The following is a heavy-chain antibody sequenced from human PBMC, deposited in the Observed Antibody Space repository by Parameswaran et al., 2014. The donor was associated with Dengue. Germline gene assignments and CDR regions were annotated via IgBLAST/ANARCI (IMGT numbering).Heavy chain of an antibody. J-gene: IGHJ6*02. V-gene: IGHV3-53*01. D-gene: IGHD3-10*01. CDR2: IYNVGTT. Sequence: VRQAPGKGLEWVSVIYNVGTTYYADSVKGRFTVSRDNSKNTVYLQMNSLRAEDSAVYYCARGGYDFYYALDVWGQGTTVTVSS. CDR3: ARGGYDFYYALDV.